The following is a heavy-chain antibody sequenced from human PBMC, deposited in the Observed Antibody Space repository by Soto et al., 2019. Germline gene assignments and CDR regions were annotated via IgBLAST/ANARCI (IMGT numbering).Heavy chain of an antibody. CDR2: SYHSGSS. CDR3: ARARYYDWCFDI. Sequence: SETLSLTCTVSGGSINRAGHYWGWVRQSPGKGLEGIGYSYHSGSSYYNPSLQSRVTSSVDRSKAQFYLTLTSVTAADTAVYFCARARYYDWCFDIWGLGTPVTVSS. J-gene: IGHJ4*02. D-gene: IGHD3-9*01. CDR1: GGSINRAGHY. V-gene: IGHV4-30-2*06.